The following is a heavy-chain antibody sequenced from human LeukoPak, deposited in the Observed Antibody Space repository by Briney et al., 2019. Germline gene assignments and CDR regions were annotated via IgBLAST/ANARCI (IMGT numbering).Heavy chain of an antibody. CDR3: ARERGYFSFDP. D-gene: IGHD2-21*01. CDR2: IYYSGST. CDR1: GGSISSSSYY. Sequence: PSETLSLTCTVSGGSISSSSYYWGWIRQPPGKGLEWIGSIYYSGSTYYNPSLKSRVTISVDTSKNQFSLKLSSVTAADTAVYYCARERGYFSFDPWGQGTLVTVSS. V-gene: IGHV4-39*07. J-gene: IGHJ5*02.